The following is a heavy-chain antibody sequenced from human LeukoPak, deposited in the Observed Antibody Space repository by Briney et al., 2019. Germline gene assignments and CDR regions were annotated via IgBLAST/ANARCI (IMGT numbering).Heavy chain of an antibody. CDR1: GYSISSGYY. CDR3: ARRVDEIFWSGYYTRYGWFDP. CDR2: TYHSGST. D-gene: IGHD3-3*01. J-gene: IGHJ5*02. V-gene: IGHV4-38-2*01. Sequence: SETLSLTCAVSGYSISSGYYWGWIRQPPGKGLEWIGSTYHSGSTYYNPSLKSRVTISVDTSKNQFSLKLSSVTAADTAVYYCARRVDEIFWSGYYTRYGWFDPWGQGTLVTVSS.